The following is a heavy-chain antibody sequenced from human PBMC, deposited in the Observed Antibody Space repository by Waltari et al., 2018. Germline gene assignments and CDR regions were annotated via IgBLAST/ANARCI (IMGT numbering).Heavy chain of an antibody. CDR2: ITPCLCIA. Sequence: QVQLVQSGAEVKKPGSSVKVSCTASGGTFSSSTISWVRQAPGQGLKWMGRITPCLCIANYAQKFQGRVPITADKSTSTAYMELSSLRSEDTAVYYCARGDLAVAAFDYWGQGTLVTVSS. V-gene: IGHV1-69*02. CDR1: GGTFSSST. D-gene: IGHD6-19*01. J-gene: IGHJ4*02. CDR3: ARGDLAVAAFDY.